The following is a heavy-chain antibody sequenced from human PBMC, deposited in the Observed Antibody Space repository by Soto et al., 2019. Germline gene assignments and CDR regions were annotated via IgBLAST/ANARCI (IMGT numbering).Heavy chain of an antibody. J-gene: IGHJ4*02. Sequence: GASVKVSCKASVYTFTSYDINWVRQATGQGLEWMGYMNPDNANTGYAQQFQGRVTMTRDTSISTAYMELSSLTSEDTAIYYCAIKGARNAYPLDYWGQGTLVTVS. D-gene: IGHD3-16*01. CDR3: AIKGARNAYPLDY. V-gene: IGHV1-8*01. CDR1: VYTFTSYD. CDR2: MNPDNANT.